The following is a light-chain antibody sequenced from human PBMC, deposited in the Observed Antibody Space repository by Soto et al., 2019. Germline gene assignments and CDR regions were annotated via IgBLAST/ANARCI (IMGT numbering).Light chain of an antibody. Sequence: QSALTQLPSASGTAGQGVTVSSFGSSSNSGGNTVTWYQQLPATAPNLLISSNNQRPSRVPDPFSASTSRPSASLAISALLFEEEADDDCASWDDWLNGYIVGSGTNVTV. CDR1: SSNSGGNT. J-gene: IGLJ1*01. V-gene: IGLV1-44*01. CDR2: SNN. CDR3: ASWDDWLNGYI.